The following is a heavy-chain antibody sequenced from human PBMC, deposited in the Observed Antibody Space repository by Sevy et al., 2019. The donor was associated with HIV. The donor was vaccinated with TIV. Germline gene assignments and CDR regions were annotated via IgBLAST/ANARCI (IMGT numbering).Heavy chain of an antibody. CDR2: IYNSGTT. CDR3: ASVLVVAGTTPPYYFDY. CDR1: GDSISSYH. V-gene: IGHV4-59*01. J-gene: IGHJ4*02. Sequence: SETLSLTCTVSGDSISSYHWSWIRQPPGKGLEWIGYIYNSGTTKYNPSLKSRVTISLDTSKNQFSLRLTSVTAADKAVYYCASVLVVAGTTPPYYFDYWGQGSLVTVSS. D-gene: IGHD6-19*01.